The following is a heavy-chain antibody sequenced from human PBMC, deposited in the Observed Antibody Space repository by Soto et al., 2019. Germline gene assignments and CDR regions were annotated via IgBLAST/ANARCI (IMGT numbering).Heavy chain of an antibody. Sequence: GESLKISCQCSGYNFTSYWIGWVRQMPGKGLEWMGIIYPGDSDTRYSPSFQGQVTISADKSISTAYLQWSSLKASDTAMYYCARPLPRYCSGGSCTRHGDAFDIWGQGTMVTVSS. CDR3: ARPLPRYCSGGSCTRHGDAFDI. CDR2: IYPGDSDT. CDR1: GYNFTSYW. D-gene: IGHD2-15*01. J-gene: IGHJ3*02. V-gene: IGHV5-51*01.